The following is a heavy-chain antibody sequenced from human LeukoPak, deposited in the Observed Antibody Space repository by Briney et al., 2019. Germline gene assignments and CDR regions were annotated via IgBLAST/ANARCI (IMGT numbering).Heavy chain of an antibody. Sequence: GGSLRLSCAASGFTFSNYVIHWVRQAPGKGLEWVAFIHFDGNNKYYADSVKGRFSISRDNSKNTLYLQMNSLRVEDTAVYYCARVPSAHGQYFDYWGQGALVTVSS. J-gene: IGHJ4*02. CDR2: IHFDGNNK. D-gene: IGHD5-24*01. V-gene: IGHV3-30*02. CDR1: GFTFSNYV. CDR3: ARVPSAHGQYFDY.